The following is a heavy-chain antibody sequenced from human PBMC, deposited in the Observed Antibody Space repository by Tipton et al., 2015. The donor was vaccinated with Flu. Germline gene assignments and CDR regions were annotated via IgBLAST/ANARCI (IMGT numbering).Heavy chain of an antibody. CDR2: IYYSGST. V-gene: IGHV4-39*01. J-gene: IGHJ5*02. Sequence: GLVKPSETLSLTCTVSGGSISSSSYYWGWIRQPPGKGLEWIGSIYYSGSTYYNPSLKSRVTISVDTSKNQFSLKLSSVTAADTAVYYCARLDYSNYGAPNWFDPWGQGTLVTVSS. D-gene: IGHD4-11*01. CDR1: GGSISSSSYY. CDR3: ARLDYSNYGAPNWFDP.